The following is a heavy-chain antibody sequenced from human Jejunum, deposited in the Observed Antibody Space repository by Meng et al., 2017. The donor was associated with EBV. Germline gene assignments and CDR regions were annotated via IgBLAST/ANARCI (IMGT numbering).Heavy chain of an antibody. D-gene: IGHD1-26*01. CDR2: INPGTGGR. Sequence: VDLVLSGEEVKESGASVKLSCKSSGYIFTDFAFHWLRQAPGQSPEWMTWINPGTGGRQFSHKFQGRVTITSDTSASTVYMELSGLRSEDTAMYYCARELGGRFNYWGQGALVTVSS. J-gene: IGHJ4*01. CDR3: ARELGGRFNY. V-gene: IGHV1-3*01. CDR1: GYIFTDFA.